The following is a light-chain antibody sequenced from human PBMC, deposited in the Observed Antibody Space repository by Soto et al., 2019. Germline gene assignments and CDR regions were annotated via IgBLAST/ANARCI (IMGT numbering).Light chain of an antibody. CDR2: GTS. V-gene: IGKV3-20*01. J-gene: IGKJ2*01. CDR1: QTVHSSF. CDR3: QQHGGSPPYT. Sequence: EVVLTQSPGTLSLTTGDSATVSCRASQTVHSSFFAWYQQKGGQAPRLLIYGTSNRAAGIPDRFSGHGSGTDFTLTIDGLEPADFAMYFCQQHGGSPPYTFGRGTRVEI.